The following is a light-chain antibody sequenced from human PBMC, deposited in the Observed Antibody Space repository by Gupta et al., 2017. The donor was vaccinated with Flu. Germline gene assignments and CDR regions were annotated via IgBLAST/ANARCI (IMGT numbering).Light chain of an antibody. Sequence: SYELTQPPSVSVSPGQTARIICAGDAWPRRYTHWYQQKSGQAPVLVIFEANKRPSGIPESFSGSSSGTGATLTISGAQVEDEGDYYCYSTDITDQGVFGRGTKLTVL. V-gene: IGLV3-10*01. CDR1: AWPRRY. CDR2: EAN. J-gene: IGLJ3*02. CDR3: YSTDITDQGV.